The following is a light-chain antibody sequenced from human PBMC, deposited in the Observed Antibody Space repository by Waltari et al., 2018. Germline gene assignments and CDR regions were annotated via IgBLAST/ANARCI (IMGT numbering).Light chain of an antibody. V-gene: IGLV2-14*01. Sequence: QSALTQPASVSGSPGPSIPISCTGTSSGVGGYNSASWYQQHPSKAPKLMIYEVSNRPSGVSNRFSGSKSGNTASLTISGLQAEDEADYYCSSYTSSSTLYVFGTGTKVTVL. CDR2: EVS. J-gene: IGLJ1*01. CDR1: SSGVGGYNS. CDR3: SSYTSSSTLYV.